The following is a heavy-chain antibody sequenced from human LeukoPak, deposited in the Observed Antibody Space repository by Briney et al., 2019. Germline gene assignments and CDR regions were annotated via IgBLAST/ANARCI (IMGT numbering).Heavy chain of an antibody. J-gene: IGHJ4*02. CDR2: ISSGSNYI. CDR1: GFTFSSYS. CDR3: ARVGCSGGTRYDY. V-gene: IGHV3-21*01. Sequence: GGSLRLSCAASGFTFSSYSMYWVRQAPGKGLEWVSFISSGSNYIYYIDSVKGRFTISRDNAKNSLYLQMNSLRVEDTAIYYCARVGCSGGTRYDYWGQGTLVTVSS. D-gene: IGHD2-15*01.